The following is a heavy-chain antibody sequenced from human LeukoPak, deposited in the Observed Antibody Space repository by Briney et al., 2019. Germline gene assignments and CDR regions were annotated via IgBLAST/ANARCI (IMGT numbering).Heavy chain of an antibody. J-gene: IGHJ4*02. CDR3: ARDSRNNYYDSSCFDY. CDR1: GYTFTSYY. D-gene: IGHD3-22*01. Sequence: ASVKVSCKAPGYTFTSYYMHWVRQAPGQGLEWMGIINPSGGSTSYAQKFQGRVTMTRDTSTSKVYMELSSLRSEDTAVYYCARDSRNNYYDSSCFDYWGQGTLVTVSS. CDR2: INPSGGST. V-gene: IGHV1-46*01.